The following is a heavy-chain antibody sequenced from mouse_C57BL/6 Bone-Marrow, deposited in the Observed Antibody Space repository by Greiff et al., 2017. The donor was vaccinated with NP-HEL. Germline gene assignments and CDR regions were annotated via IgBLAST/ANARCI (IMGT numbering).Heavy chain of an antibody. CDR1: GYTFTDYY. Sequence: VQLQQSGPELVKPGASVKISCKASGYTFTDYYMNWVKQSHGKSLEWIGDTNPNNGGTSYNQKFKGKATLTVDKSSSTAYMELRSLTSEDSAVYYCARTGYYFDYWGQGTTLTVSS. CDR3: ARTGYYFDY. D-gene: IGHD4-1*01. CDR2: TNPNNGGT. J-gene: IGHJ2*01. V-gene: IGHV1-26*01.